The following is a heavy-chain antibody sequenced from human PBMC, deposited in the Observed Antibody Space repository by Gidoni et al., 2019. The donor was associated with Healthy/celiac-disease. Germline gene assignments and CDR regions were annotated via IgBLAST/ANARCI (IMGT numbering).Heavy chain of an antibody. Sequence: QVQLQESGPGLVKPSETLSLTCTVSGGSISSYYWSWIRQPPGKGLEWIGYIYYSGSTNYNPSLKSRVTISVDTSKNQFSLKLSSVTAADTAVYYCARGITMVRGVTPAFDIWGQGTMVTVSS. D-gene: IGHD3-10*01. V-gene: IGHV4-59*08. J-gene: IGHJ3*02. CDR2: IYYSGST. CDR1: GGSISSYY. CDR3: ARGITMVRGVTPAFDI.